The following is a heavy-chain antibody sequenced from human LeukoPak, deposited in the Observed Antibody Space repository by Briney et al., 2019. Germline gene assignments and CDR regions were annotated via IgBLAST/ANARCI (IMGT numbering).Heavy chain of an antibody. CDR3: ARGKLNNYFDY. CDR1: GYTFTSYA. J-gene: IGHJ4*02. CDR2: INAGNGNT. V-gene: IGHV1-3*01. D-gene: IGHD1-7*01. Sequence: ASVKVSCKASGYTFTSYAMHWVRQAPGQRLEWMGWINAGNGNTKYSQKFQGRVTITADDSTSTAYMELSSLRSEDTAVYYCARGKLNNYFDYWGQGTLVTVSS.